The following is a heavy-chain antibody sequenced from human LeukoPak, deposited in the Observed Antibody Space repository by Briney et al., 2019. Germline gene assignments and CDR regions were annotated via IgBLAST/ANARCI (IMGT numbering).Heavy chain of an antibody. J-gene: IGHJ4*02. Sequence: PSETLSLTCAVYGGSFSGYYWSWIRQPPGKGLEWLGEINHSGSTNYNPSLKSRVTISVDTSKNQFSLKLSSVTAADTAVYYCARGGVGYCSGGSCYTHFDYWGQGTLVTVSS. CDR2: INHSGST. CDR3: ARGGVGYCSGGSCYTHFDY. CDR1: GGSFSGYY. V-gene: IGHV4-34*01. D-gene: IGHD2-15*01.